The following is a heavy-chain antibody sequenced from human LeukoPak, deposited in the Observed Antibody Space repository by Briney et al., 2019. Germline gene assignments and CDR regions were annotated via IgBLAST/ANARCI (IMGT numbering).Heavy chain of an antibody. J-gene: IGHJ6*03. Sequence: GGSLRLSCAASGFTFSSYAMHWVRQAPGKGLEWVAVISYDGSNKYYADSVKGRFTISRDNSKNTLYLQMNSLRAENTAVYYCARIYCSSTSCYVGYMDVWGKGTTVTVSS. D-gene: IGHD2-2*01. V-gene: IGHV3-30*04. CDR2: ISYDGSNK. CDR1: GFTFSSYA. CDR3: ARIYCSSTSCYVGYMDV.